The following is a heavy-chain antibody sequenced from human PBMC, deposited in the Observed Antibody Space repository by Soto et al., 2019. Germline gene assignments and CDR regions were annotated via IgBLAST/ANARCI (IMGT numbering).Heavy chain of an antibody. CDR2: IYASGSP. V-gene: IGHV4-59*01. D-gene: IGHD1-26*01. J-gene: IGHJ4*02. Sequence: SETLSLTCTISGGSISVYYWSWIRQPPGQGLEWIGYIYASGSPYYNPSLKSRVTISADTSKNQISLKLTSPTAADTAVYYCARGVGSSPPQYWGRGTLVPSPQ. CDR3: ARGVGSSPPQY. CDR1: GGSISVYY.